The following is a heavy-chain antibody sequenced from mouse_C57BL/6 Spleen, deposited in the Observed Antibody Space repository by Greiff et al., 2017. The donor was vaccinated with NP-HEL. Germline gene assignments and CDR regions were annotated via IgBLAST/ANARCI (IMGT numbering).Heavy chain of an antibody. CDR3: ARAATVVDYYAMDY. Sequence: QVQLQQPGAELVMPGASVKLSCKASGYTFTSYWMHWVKQRPGQGLEWIGEIDPSDSYTNYNQKFKGKSTLTVDKSSSTAYMQLSSLTSEDSAVYYCARAATVVDYYAMDYWGQRTSVTVSS. CDR1: GYTFTSYW. CDR2: IDPSDSYT. V-gene: IGHV1-69*01. J-gene: IGHJ4*01. D-gene: IGHD1-1*01.